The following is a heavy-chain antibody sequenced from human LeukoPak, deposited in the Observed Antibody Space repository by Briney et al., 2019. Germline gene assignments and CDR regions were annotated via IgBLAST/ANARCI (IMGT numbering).Heavy chain of an antibody. CDR2: ISTYNGNT. V-gene: IGHV1-18*01. Sequence: ASVKVSCKASGYTFTSSGITWVRQAPGQGLEWMGWISTYNGNTYYIQKLQGRVTMTTDTSTSTAYMELRSLRSDDTAVYYCARGGPAARLITFGAVTDYWGQGTLVIVSS. CDR3: ARGGPAARLITFGAVTDY. CDR1: GYTFTSSG. D-gene: IGHD3-16*01. J-gene: IGHJ4*02.